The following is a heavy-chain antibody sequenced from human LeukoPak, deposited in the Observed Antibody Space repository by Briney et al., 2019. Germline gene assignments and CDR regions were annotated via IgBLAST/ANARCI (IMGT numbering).Heavy chain of an antibody. D-gene: IGHD3-22*01. CDR3: AREYYYDSSGYYSNWFDP. Sequence: SETLSLTCTVSGGSISSYYWSWIRQPPGKGLEWIGYIYYSGSTNYNPSLKSRVTISVDTSKNQFSLKLSSVTAADTAVYYCAREYYYDSSGYYSNWFDPWGQGTLVTVSS. CDR2: IYYSGST. CDR1: GGSISSYY. V-gene: IGHV4-59*12. J-gene: IGHJ5*02.